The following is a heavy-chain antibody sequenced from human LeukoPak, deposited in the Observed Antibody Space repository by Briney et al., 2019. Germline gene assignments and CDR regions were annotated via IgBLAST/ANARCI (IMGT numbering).Heavy chain of an antibody. J-gene: IGHJ4*02. Sequence: GGSLRLSCAASGFTFSSYEMNWVRQAPGKGLEWVSYISSSGSTIYYADSVKGRFTISRDNAKNSLYLQMNSLRAEDTAVYYCAREGPSGSYAVFDYWGQGTLVTVSS. CDR2: ISSSGSTI. CDR3: AREGPSGSYAVFDY. V-gene: IGHV3-48*03. D-gene: IGHD1-26*01. CDR1: GFTFSSYE.